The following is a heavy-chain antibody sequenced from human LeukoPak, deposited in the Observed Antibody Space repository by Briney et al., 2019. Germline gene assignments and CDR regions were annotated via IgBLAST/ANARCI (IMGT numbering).Heavy chain of an antibody. V-gene: IGHV4-39*07. Sequence: SETLSLTCTVSGGSIGGSSYYWAWIRQPPGKGLEWIGSISFNGFTIYKPSLKSRVTLSVDTSKNQFSLTLGSVTAADTAVYYCARGSSGWTGHDYWGQGTLVTVSS. CDR3: ARGSSGWTGHDY. D-gene: IGHD6-19*01. J-gene: IGHJ4*02. CDR2: ISFNGFT. CDR1: GGSIGGSSYY.